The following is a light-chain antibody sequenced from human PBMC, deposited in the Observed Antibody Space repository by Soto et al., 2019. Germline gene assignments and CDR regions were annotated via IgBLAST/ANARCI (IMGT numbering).Light chain of an antibody. Sequence: QSALTQPASVSGSPGQSITISCTGTSSDVGGYNYVSWYQQHPGKAPKLMIYDVSNRPAGVSNRSSGSKSGNTASLTISGLQAEDEAAHYCSSYTSSSTQFGVGTKVTFL. CDR1: SSDVGGYNY. V-gene: IGLV2-14*01. CDR2: DVS. J-gene: IGLJ3*02. CDR3: SSYTSSSTQ.